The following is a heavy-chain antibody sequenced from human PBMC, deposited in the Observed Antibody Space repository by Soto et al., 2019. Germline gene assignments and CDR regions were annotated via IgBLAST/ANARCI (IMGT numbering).Heavy chain of an antibody. J-gene: IGHJ6*02. CDR3: ARRPDGYYYYGMDV. V-gene: IGHV1-8*01. Sequence: QVQLVQSGAEVKKPGASVKVSCKASGYTFTSYDINWVRQATGQGLEWMGWMNPNSGNTGYAQKFQGRVTMTRNTSISTAYMELSSLRSEDTAAYYCARRPDGYYYYGMDVWGQGTTVTVSS. CDR2: MNPNSGNT. CDR1: GYTFTSYD.